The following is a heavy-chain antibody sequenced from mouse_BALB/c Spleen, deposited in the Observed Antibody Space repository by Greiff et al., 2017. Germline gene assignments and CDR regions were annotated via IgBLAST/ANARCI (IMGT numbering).Heavy chain of an antibody. J-gene: IGHJ3*01. D-gene: IGHD2-4*01. V-gene: IGHV5-17*02. CDR1: GFTFSSFG. CDR2: ISSGSSTI. Sequence: DVHLVESGGGLVQPGGSRKLSCAASGFTFSSFGMHWVRQAPEKGLEWVAYISSGSSTIYYADTVKGRFTISRDNPKNTLFLQMTSLRSEDTAMYYCAGGYDYDVGFAYWGQGTLVTVSA. CDR3: AGGYDYDVGFAY.